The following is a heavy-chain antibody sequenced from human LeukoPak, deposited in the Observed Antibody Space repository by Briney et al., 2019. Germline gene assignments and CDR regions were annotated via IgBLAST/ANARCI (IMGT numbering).Heavy chain of an antibody. CDR3: ARDPVEWELLLDY. D-gene: IGHD1-26*01. V-gene: IGHV3-69-1*01. CDR1: GITASNFY. CDR2: ISNNDVT. J-gene: IGHJ4*02. Sequence: GGSLRLSCAASGITASNFYMMWVRQAPGKGLEWVSYISNNDVTKYADSVRGRLTISRDNARNSVYLQMNSLRVEDTAVYYCARDPVEWELLLDYWGQGTLVTVSS.